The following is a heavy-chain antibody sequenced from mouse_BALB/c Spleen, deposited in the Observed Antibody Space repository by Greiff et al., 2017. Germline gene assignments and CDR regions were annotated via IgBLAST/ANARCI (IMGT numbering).Heavy chain of an antibody. D-gene: IGHD2-2*01. CDR2: INDGGSYT. V-gene: IGHV5-4*02. Sequence: EVQGVESGGGLVKPGGSLKLSCAASGFTFSDYYMYWVRQTPEKRLEWVATINDGGSYTYYPDSVKGRFTISRDNAKNNLYLQMSSLKSEDTAMFYCARVVFYAMDYWGQGTSVTVSS. J-gene: IGHJ4*01. CDR3: ARVVFYAMDY. CDR1: GFTFSDYY.